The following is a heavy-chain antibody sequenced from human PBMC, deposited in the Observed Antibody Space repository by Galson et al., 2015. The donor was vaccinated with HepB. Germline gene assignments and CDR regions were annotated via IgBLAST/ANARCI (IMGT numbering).Heavy chain of an antibody. CDR1: GYTFTSHY. CDR2: INPSVDSS. CDR3: ARGFHYGSGTGSDI. J-gene: IGHJ3*02. D-gene: IGHD3-10*01. Sequence: SVKVSCKASGYTFTSHYIHWVRQAPGQGLEWMGMINPSVDSSTYAQNFQGRVTMTRDMSTSTAYMELSNLTSDDTAVYYCARGFHYGSGTGSDIWGRGALVTVSS. V-gene: IGHV1-46*03.